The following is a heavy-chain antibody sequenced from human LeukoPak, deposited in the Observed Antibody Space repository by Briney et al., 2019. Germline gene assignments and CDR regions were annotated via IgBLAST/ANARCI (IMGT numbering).Heavy chain of an antibody. CDR1: GLTFDASA. D-gene: IGHD2-2*01. CDR3: AKNIRDQLLCGFDY. CDR2: ITGGGDST. V-gene: IGHV3-23*01. J-gene: IGHJ4*02. Sequence: GSLRLSCAASGLTFDASAMSWVRQAPGKGLEWVAVITGGGDSTYYADSVKGRFTISRDNSKKTLFLQINSLRAVDTAVYYCAKNIRDQLLCGFDYWGQGVVVAVSS.